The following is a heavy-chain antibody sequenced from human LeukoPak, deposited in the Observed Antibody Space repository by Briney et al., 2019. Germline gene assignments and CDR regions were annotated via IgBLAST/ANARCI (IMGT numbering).Heavy chain of an antibody. CDR2: IYTSGST. CDR1: GGSIGSYY. Sequence: SETLSLTCIVSGGSIGSYYWSWIRQPAGKGLEWIGRIYTSGSTNYNPSLKSRVTMSVDTSKNQFSLKLSSVTAADTVVYYCARDGSPRGIVGATRRGPAFDIWGQGTMVTVSS. CDR3: ARDGSPRGIVGATRRGPAFDI. J-gene: IGHJ3*02. V-gene: IGHV4-4*07. D-gene: IGHD1-26*01.